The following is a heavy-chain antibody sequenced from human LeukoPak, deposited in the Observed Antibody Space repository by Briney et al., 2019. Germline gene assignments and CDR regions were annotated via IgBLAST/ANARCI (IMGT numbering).Heavy chain of an antibody. Sequence: PSETLPLTCTVSGGSISSYYWSWIRQPPGEGLEWIGYIYYSGSTNYNPSLKSRVNISVDTSKNQFSLKLSSVTAADTAVYYCARGVVGATSWFDPWGQGTLVTVSS. J-gene: IGHJ5*02. CDR1: GGSISSYY. V-gene: IGHV4-59*01. CDR2: IYYSGST. CDR3: ARGVVGATSWFDP. D-gene: IGHD1-26*01.